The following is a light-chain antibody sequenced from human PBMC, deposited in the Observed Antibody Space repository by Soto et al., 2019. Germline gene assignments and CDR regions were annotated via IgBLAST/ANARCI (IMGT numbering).Light chain of an antibody. CDR1: SSDVGGYNY. V-gene: IGLV2-11*01. J-gene: IGLJ1*01. Sequence: QSALTQPRSVSGSPGQSVTISCTGTSSDVGGYNYVSWYQQHPGNAPKPMIYDVSKRPSGVPDRCSGSKSGNTASLTISGLQAEDEADYCCCSYAGSYTYVFGTGTKLTVL. CDR3: CSYAGSYTYV. CDR2: DVS.